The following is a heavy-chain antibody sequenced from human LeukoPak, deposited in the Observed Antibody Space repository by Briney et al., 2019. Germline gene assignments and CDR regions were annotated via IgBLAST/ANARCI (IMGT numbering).Heavy chain of an antibody. CDR1: GGTFSSYA. Sequence: GSSVKVSCKASGGTFSSYAISWVRQAPGQGLEWMGRIIPILGIINYAQKFQGRVTITADESTSTAYMELSSLRSEDTAVYYCVREVAGDLDAFDIWGQGTMVTVSS. D-gene: IGHD6-19*01. V-gene: IGHV1-69*04. CDR2: IIPILGII. CDR3: VREVAGDLDAFDI. J-gene: IGHJ3*02.